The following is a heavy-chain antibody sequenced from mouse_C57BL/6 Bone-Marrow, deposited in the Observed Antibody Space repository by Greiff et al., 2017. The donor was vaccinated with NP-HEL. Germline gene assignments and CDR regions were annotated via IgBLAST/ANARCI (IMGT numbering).Heavy chain of an antibody. J-gene: IGHJ4*01. CDR1: GYAFTNYL. CDR2: INPGRGGT. D-gene: IGHD2-4*01. Sequence: VQLQQSGAELVRPGTSVQVSCQASGYAFTNYLIEWVKQRPGQGLEWIGVINPGRGGTTYNEKVKGKATLTADKSSSTAYMQLSSLTSEDSAVYFCARENYDYVYAMDYWGQGTSVTVSS. CDR3: ARENYDYVYAMDY. V-gene: IGHV1-54*01.